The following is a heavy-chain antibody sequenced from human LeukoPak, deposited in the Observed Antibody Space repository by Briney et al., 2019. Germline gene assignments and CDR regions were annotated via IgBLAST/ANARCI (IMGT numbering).Heavy chain of an antibody. Sequence: ASVKVSCKASGYTFTDYYMHWVRQAPGQGLEWMGWINPTSGGTNYAQKFQGRVTMTRDTSISTAYMELSRLRSDDTAVYYCARHVGYSNWFDPWGQGTLVTVSS. J-gene: IGHJ5*02. V-gene: IGHV1-2*02. D-gene: IGHD2-15*01. CDR3: ARHVGYSNWFDP. CDR1: GYTFTDYY. CDR2: INPTSGGT.